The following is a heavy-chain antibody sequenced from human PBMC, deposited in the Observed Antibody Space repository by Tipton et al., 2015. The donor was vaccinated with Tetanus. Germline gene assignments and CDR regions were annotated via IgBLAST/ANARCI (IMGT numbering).Heavy chain of an antibody. CDR1: GGSFSGYY. Sequence: TLSLTCAVYGGSFSGYYWSWIRQPPGKGLEWIGYIYYSGSTYYNPSLKSRVTISVDTSKNQFSLKLSSVTAADTAVYYCARVPPNYYDSSGYRAFDIWGQGTMVTVSS. J-gene: IGHJ3*02. CDR2: IYYSGST. V-gene: IGHV4-59*01. CDR3: ARVPPNYYDSSGYRAFDI. D-gene: IGHD3-22*01.